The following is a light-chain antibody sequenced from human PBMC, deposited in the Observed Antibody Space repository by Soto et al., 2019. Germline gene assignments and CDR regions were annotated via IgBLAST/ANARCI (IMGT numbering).Light chain of an antibody. CDR2: EVS. J-gene: IGLJ2*01. CDR3: SSYTGSSNLA. Sequence: QSALTQPASVSGSPGQSITISCTGTSSDVGGYKYVSWYQQHPGKAPKLMIYEVSNRPSGVSNRFSGSKSGSTASLTISGLQAEDEADYYCSSYTGSSNLAFGGGTKLTVL. CDR1: SSDVGGYKY. V-gene: IGLV2-14*01.